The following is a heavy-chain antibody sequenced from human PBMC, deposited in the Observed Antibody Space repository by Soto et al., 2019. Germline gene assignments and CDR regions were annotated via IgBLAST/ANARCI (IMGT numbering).Heavy chain of an antibody. Sequence: PGGSLRLSCAASGFTFSSYGMHWVRQGPGKGLEWVAVISYDGSNKYYADSVKGRFTISRDNSKNTLYLQMNSLRAEDTAVYYCAKAVYYDILTGYFDYWGQGTLVTVSS. J-gene: IGHJ4*02. D-gene: IGHD3-9*01. CDR2: ISYDGSNK. CDR3: AKAVYYDILTGYFDY. V-gene: IGHV3-30*18. CDR1: GFTFSSYG.